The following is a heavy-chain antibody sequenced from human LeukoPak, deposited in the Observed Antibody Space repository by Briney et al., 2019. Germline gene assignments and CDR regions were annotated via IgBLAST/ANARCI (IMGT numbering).Heavy chain of an antibody. Sequence: GGSLRLSCAGSGFTFDENGMAWVRQVPGKGLEWVSSINWNGGRIGYAESVKGRFTISRDNAKNSLYLQMDSLRAEDTAVYYCARRDYHGSSGYYDSSYWGQGTLVTVSS. D-gene: IGHD3-22*01. CDR2: INWNGGRI. CDR3: ARRDYHGSSGYYDSSY. CDR1: GFTFDENG. J-gene: IGHJ4*02. V-gene: IGHV3-20*04.